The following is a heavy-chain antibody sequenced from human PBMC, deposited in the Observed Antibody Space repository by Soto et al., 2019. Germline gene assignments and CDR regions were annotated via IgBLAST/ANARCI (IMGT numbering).Heavy chain of an antibody. J-gene: IGHJ5*02. V-gene: IGHV4-61*08. D-gene: IGHD5-18*01. Sequence: PLVTLPLRGTVSGCSISSRGYYWSWIRQPPGKGLEWIGYIYYSGSTNYNPSLKSRVTISVNTSKNQFSLKLSSVTAADTAVYYCARRGYSYGYDWFDPWGQGTLVPVSS. CDR1: GCSISSRGYY. CDR3: ARRGYSYGYDWFDP. CDR2: IYYSGST.